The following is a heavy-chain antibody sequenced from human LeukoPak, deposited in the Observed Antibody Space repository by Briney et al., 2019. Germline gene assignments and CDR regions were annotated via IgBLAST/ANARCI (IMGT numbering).Heavy chain of an antibody. D-gene: IGHD1-26*01. J-gene: IGHJ3*02. CDR1: GFTFDNYA. CDR3: AKEFLKVGASAFDM. V-gene: IGHV3-23*01. CDR2: ISGGGDRT. Sequence: GGSLRLSCAASGFTFDNYAMSWVRQAPGKGLEWVSAISGGGDRTFYVDSVKGRFTISRDNSKNTLYLQVNSLRVEDTAVYYCAKEFLKVGASAFDMWGQGTMVTVSS.